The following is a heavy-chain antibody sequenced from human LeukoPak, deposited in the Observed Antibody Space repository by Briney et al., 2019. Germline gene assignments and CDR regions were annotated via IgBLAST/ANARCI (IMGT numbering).Heavy chain of an antibody. CDR3: AGQWYSRNAFDI. CDR1: GFTFSDYY. Sequence: GGSLRLSCAASGFTFSDYYMSWIRQAPGKGLEWVSYISSSSSYTNYADSVKGRFTISRDNAKNSLYLQMNSLRAEDTAVYYCAGQWYSRNAFDIWGQGTMVTVSS. CDR2: ISSSSSYT. D-gene: IGHD6-13*01. J-gene: IGHJ3*02. V-gene: IGHV3-11*06.